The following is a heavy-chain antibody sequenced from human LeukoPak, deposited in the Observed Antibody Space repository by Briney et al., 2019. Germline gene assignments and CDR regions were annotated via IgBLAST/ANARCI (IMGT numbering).Heavy chain of an antibody. V-gene: IGHV4-34*01. Sequence: SETLSLTCGVYSGSFSGYFWTYIRQPPGMGLEWIGEINHRGSTNCNPSLKSRVTISVDTSKNQFSLRLTSVTAADTAVYYCARGSIYYGDSNAYFDYWGQGSLVTVSS. CDR1: SGSFSGYF. CDR2: INHRGST. J-gene: IGHJ4*02. D-gene: IGHD4-17*01. CDR3: ARGSIYYGDSNAYFDY.